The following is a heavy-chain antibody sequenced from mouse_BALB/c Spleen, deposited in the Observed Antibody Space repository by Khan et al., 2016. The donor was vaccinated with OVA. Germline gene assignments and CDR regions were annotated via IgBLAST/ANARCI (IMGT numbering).Heavy chain of an antibody. CDR2: INPSNGYT. J-gene: IGHJ3*01. CDR1: GYTFTTYT. Sequence: QVQLQQSGAELARPGASVKMSCKASGYTFTTYTMHWVKQRPGQGLEWIGYINPSNGYTNYNQKFKDKSTLTADKSSSTAYMQLSSLTSDYSAVYYCAREGAYCGSDGWFSYWGQGTLVTVSA. CDR3: AREGAYCGSDGWFSY. D-gene: IGHD2-14*01. V-gene: IGHV1-4*01.